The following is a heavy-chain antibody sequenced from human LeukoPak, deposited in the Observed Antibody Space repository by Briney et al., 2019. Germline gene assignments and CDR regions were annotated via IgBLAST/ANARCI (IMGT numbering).Heavy chain of an antibody. CDR3: ARQMRIGYCSGGSCLGWFDP. CDR1: GYRVSNYW. V-gene: IGHV5-51*01. Sequence: GESLKISCKASGYRVSNYWIGWVRQMPGKGLEWMGIIYPGDSDTRYSPSFQGQVTISADKSISTAYLQWSSLKASDTAMYYCARQMRIGYCSGGSCLGWFDPWGQGTLVTVSS. J-gene: IGHJ5*02. D-gene: IGHD2-15*01. CDR2: IYPGDSDT.